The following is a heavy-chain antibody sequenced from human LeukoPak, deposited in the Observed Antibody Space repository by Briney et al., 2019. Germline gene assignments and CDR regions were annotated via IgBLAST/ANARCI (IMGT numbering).Heavy chain of an antibody. CDR1: GGSISSGDYY. CDR2: IYCSGST. V-gene: IGHV4-30-4*08. D-gene: IGHD2-2*01. CDR3: AREDIYCSSTSCPGNWFDP. J-gene: IGHJ5*02. Sequence: SQTLSLTCTVSGGSISSGDYYWSWIRQPPGKGLEWIGYIYCSGSTYYNPSLKSRVTISVDTSKNQFSLKLSSVTAADTAVHYCAREDIYCSSTSCPGNWFDPWGQGTLVTVSS.